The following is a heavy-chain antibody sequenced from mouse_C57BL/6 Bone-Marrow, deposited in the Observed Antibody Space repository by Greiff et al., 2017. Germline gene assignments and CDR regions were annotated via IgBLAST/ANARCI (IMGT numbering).Heavy chain of an antibody. J-gene: IGHJ3*01. Sequence: EVKLMESGGGLVKPGGSLKLSCAASGFTFSSYAMSWVRQTPEKRLEWVATISDGGSYTYYPDNVKGRFTISRDNAKNNLYLQMSHLKSEDTAMYYCAVAFYWGQGTLVTVSA. CDR1: GFTFSSYA. D-gene: IGHD1-1*01. CDR3: AVAFY. V-gene: IGHV5-4*03. CDR2: ISDGGSYT.